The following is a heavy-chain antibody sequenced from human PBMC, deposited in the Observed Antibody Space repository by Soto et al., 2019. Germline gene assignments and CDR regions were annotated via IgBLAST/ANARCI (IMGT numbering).Heavy chain of an antibody. V-gene: IGHV4-34*01. CDR1: GESFSGYY. CDR2: INHSGST. J-gene: IGHJ4*02. CDR3: ARGLRNWNYEGGLHY. Sequence: QVQLQQWGAGLLKPSETLSLTCAVYGESFSGYYWTWIRQPPGKGLEWIGEINHSGSTNYNSSLKSRVTISVDTSKNQVSLKLSSVTAADAAIYYCARGLRNWNYEGGLHYWGQGTLVTVSS. D-gene: IGHD1-7*01.